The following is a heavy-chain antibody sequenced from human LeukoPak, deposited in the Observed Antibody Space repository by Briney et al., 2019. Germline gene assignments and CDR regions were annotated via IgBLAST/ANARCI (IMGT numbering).Heavy chain of an antibody. Sequence: SVTVSCKASGGTFSSYAISWVRQAPGQGLEWMGGIIPIFGTANYAQKFQGRVTITADESTSTAYVELSSLRSEDTAVYYCARDGNYDFWSGYLDYWGQGTLVTVSS. CDR2: IIPIFGTA. CDR3: ARDGNYDFWSGYLDY. V-gene: IGHV1-69*13. CDR1: GGTFSSYA. D-gene: IGHD3-3*01. J-gene: IGHJ4*02.